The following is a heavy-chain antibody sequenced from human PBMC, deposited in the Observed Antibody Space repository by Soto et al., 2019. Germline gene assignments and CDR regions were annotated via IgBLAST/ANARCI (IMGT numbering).Heavy chain of an antibody. J-gene: IGHJ4*01. CDR2: ISYDGSNK. Sequence: PGGSLRLSCVASGFSFSIYGMYWVRQAPGKGLEWVAAISYDGSNKYYVDSVRGRFTISRDNSKNTVYLQMNSLRAEDTAVYYCAKPYSGSPPKNFDYWGQGTLVPSPQ. CDR3: AKPYSGSPPKNFDY. V-gene: IGHV3-30*18. CDR1: GFSFSIYG. D-gene: IGHD1-26*01.